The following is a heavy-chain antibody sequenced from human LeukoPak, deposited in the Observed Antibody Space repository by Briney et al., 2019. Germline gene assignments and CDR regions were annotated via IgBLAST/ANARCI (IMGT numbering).Heavy chain of an antibody. CDR1: GFIFDDNA. J-gene: IGHJ3*01. V-gene: IGHV3-9*01. CDR3: AKTNVAARPGGGAFDF. CDR2: ISWNSDTK. D-gene: IGHD6-6*01. Sequence: PGGSLRLSCAVSGFIFDDNAMHWVRQAPGKGLEWVSGISWNSDTKAYADSVRGRFTISRDNSKNSLYLQMNSLRPEDTAFYYCAKTNVAARPGGGAFDFWGQGTLVTVSS.